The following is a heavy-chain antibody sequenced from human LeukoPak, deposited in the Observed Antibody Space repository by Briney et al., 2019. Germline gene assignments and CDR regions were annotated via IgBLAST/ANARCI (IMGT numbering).Heavy chain of an antibody. V-gene: IGHV3-23*01. J-gene: IGHJ4*02. CDR1: GFTFSSYA. Sequence: GGSLRLSCAASGFTFSSYAMSWVRQAPGKGLEWVSAISGSGGSTYYADSVKGRFTISRDNSKNTLYLQMNSLRAEDTAVYCCAKDSTKLLWFGEFDYWGQGTLVTVSS. CDR2: ISGSGGST. D-gene: IGHD3-10*01. CDR3: AKDSTKLLWFGEFDY.